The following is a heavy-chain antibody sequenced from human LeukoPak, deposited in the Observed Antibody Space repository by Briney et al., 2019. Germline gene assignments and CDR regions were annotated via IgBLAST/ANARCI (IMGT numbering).Heavy chain of an antibody. Sequence: ASVKVSCKASGYTFTSYGISWVRQAPGQGLEWMGWISAYNGNTNYAQKLQGRVTMTTDTSTSTAYMELRSLRSDDTAVYYCARVNIVVGPAAVYYFDYWGQGTLVTVSS. CDR3: ARVNIVVGPAAVYYFDY. CDR1: GYTFTSYG. J-gene: IGHJ4*02. CDR2: ISAYNGNT. V-gene: IGHV1-18*04. D-gene: IGHD2-2*01.